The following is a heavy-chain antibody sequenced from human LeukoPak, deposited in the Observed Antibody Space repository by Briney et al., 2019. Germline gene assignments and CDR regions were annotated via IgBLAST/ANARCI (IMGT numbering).Heavy chain of an antibody. CDR1: GYTFTNYG. V-gene: IGHV1-18*04. CDR3: ARGGLGYCSAGSCPANWFDP. CDR2: ISPYNGNT. J-gene: IGHJ5*02. D-gene: IGHD2-15*01. Sequence: ASVKVSCKASGYTFTNYGITWVRQAPGQGLEWMGWISPYNGNTYYARNLQGRVTMTTDTSTSTAYMELRSLRSDDTAVYYCARGGLGYCSAGSCPANWFDPWGQGTLVTVSS.